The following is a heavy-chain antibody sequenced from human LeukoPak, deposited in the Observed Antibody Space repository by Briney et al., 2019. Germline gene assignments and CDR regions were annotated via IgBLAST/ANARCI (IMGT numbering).Heavy chain of an antibody. V-gene: IGHV3-23*01. Sequence: GGSLRLSCAASGFTFSNYAMTWVRQAPGKGLEWVSAISGGGGYTSTYYADSVKGRLTISRDNSKNTLYLQMDSLRAEDTAVYYCTTRLQHHFDYWGQGTQVTVSS. J-gene: IGHJ4*02. CDR2: ISGGGGYTST. CDR3: TTRLQHHFDY. D-gene: IGHD2-15*01. CDR1: GFTFSNYA.